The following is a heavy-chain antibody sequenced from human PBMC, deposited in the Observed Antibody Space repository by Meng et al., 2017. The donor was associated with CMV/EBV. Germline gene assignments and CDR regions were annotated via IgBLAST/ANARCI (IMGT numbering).Heavy chain of an antibody. V-gene: IGHV4-30-4*08. CDR3: AREGDNPFDY. J-gene: IGHJ4*02. Sequence: QLLRQQCATGRVHPSQTLSPTCTVSGGSISSGDYYWSCIRQPPGKGLEWIGYIYYSGSTYYNPSLKSRVTISVDTSKNQFSLKLSSVTAADTAVYYCAREGDNPFDYWGQGTLVTVSS. CDR1: GGSISSGDYY. D-gene: IGHD2-21*02. CDR2: IYYSGST.